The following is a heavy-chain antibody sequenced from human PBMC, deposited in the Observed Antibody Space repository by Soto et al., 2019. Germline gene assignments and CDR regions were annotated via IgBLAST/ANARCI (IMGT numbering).Heavy chain of an antibody. CDR1: GYNFAGYW. J-gene: IGHJ4*02. V-gene: IGHV5-51*01. D-gene: IGHD1-1*01. CDR2: IYPSDSDT. Sequence: GESMQISCKGSGYNFAGYWIAWVRQMPGKGLELMGIIYPSDSDTRYRPSFQGQVSISADKSISSAYLQWSSLRASDTAMYYCARGGVSTRIFDYWGQGSPVTVSS. CDR3: ARGGVSTRIFDY.